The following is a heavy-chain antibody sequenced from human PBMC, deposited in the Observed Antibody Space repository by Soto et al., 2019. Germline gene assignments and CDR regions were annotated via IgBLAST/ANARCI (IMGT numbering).Heavy chain of an antibody. CDR3: ARGRAVEGGSYYYYYGMDV. Sequence: PSETLSLTCAVYGGSFSGYYWSWIRQPPGKGLEWIGEINHSGSTNYNPSLKSRVTISVDTSKNQFSLKLSSVTAADTAVYYCARGRAVEGGSYYYYYGMDVWGQGTTVTVSS. J-gene: IGHJ6*02. CDR1: GGSFSGYY. V-gene: IGHV4-34*01. CDR2: INHSGST. D-gene: IGHD3-16*01.